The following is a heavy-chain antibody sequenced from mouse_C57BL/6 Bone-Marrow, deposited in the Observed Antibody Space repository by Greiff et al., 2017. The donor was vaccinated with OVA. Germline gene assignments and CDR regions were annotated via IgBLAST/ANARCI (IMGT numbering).Heavy chain of an antibody. CDR2: IDPSDSYT. Sequence: QVQLQQPGAELVMPGASVKLSCKASGYTFTSYWMHWVKQRPGQGLEWIGEIDPSDSYTNYNQKFKCKSTLTVDKSSSTAYMQLSSLTSEDSAVYYCAREGWPFDYWGQGTTLTVSS. CDR1: GYTFTSYW. V-gene: IGHV1-69*01. J-gene: IGHJ2*01. CDR3: AREGWPFDY. D-gene: IGHD3-3*01.